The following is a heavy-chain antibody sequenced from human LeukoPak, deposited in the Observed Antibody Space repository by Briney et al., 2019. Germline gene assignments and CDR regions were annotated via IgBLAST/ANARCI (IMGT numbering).Heavy chain of an antibody. CDR3: ARLGLSYYYDSSGYYSTHFDY. CDR2: IYYSGST. J-gene: IGHJ4*02. CDR1: GGSISSSSYY. V-gene: IGHV4-39*01. D-gene: IGHD3-22*01. Sequence: SETLSLTCTVSGGSISSSSYYWGWIRQPPGKGLEWIGSIYYSGSTYYNPSLKSRVTISVDTSKSQFSLKLSSVTAADTAVYYCARLGLSYYYDSSGYYSTHFDYWGQGTLVTVSS.